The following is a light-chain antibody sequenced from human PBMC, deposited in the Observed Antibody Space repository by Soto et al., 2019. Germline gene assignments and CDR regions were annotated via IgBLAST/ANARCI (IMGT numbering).Light chain of an antibody. V-gene: IGKV1-39*01. CDR2: AAS. Sequence: DVQMTQSPSSLSASVGDKITITCRASQSVSSYLNWYQQKPGKAPKLLIYAASSLQSGVPSRFSGSGSGTDFSLTISSLQPEDFATYYCQQSSNKRTFGQGTKVEIK. CDR1: QSVSSY. J-gene: IGKJ1*01. CDR3: QQSSNKRT.